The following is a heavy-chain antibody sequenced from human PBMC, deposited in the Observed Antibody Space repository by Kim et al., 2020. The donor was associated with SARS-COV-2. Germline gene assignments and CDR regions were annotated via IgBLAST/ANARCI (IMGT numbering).Heavy chain of an antibody. Sequence: SETLSLTCAVYGGSFSGYYWSWIRQPPGKGLEWIGEINHSGSTNYNPSLKSRVTISVDTSKNQFSLKLSSVTAADTAVYYCARGPARGGWYGHIFDYWG. V-gene: IGHV4-34*01. CDR2: INHSGST. D-gene: IGHD6-19*01. CDR3: ARGPARGGWYGHIFDY. J-gene: IGHJ4*01. CDR1: GGSFSGYY.